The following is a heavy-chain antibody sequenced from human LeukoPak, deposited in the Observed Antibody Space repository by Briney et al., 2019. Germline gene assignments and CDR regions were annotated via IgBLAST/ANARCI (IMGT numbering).Heavy chain of an antibody. CDR2: IYYTGPT. D-gene: IGHD3-10*01. J-gene: IGHJ5*02. V-gene: IGHV4-39*07. CDR3: ARGGSWFDP. Sequence: KASETLSLTCTVSGVSISTSRYYWGWIRQPPGKGLEWIGNIYYTGPTYYNASLESRVTISVDTSKNQFSLKLTSVTAADTAVYYCARGGSWFDPWGQGTLVTVSS. CDR1: GVSISTSRYY.